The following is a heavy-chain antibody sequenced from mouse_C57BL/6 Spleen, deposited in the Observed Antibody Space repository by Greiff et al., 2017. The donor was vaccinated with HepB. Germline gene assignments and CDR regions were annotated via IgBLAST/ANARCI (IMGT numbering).Heavy chain of an antibody. J-gene: IGHJ3*01. D-gene: IGHD2-2*01. V-gene: IGHV1-82*01. CDR1: GYAFSSSW. CDR3: AREDGYDRFAY. Sequence: QVQLQQPGPELVKPGASVKISCKASGYAFSSSWMNWVKQRPGKGLEWIGRIYPGDGDTNYNGKFKGKATLTADKSSSTAYMQLSSLTSEDSAVYFCAREDGYDRFAYWGQGTLVTVSA. CDR2: IYPGDGDT.